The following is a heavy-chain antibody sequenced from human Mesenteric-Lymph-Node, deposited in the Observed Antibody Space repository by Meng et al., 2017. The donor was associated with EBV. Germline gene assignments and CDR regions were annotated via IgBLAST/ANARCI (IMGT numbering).Heavy chain of an antibody. V-gene: IGHV3-73*02. J-gene: IGHJ4*02. CDR3: CTHDPSDY. Sequence: EGERGECGGGLVQPGGSLKLSCAASGFTLSDSAIHWVRQASGKGLEWVGRIRSKANNYATVYGASVKGRFTISRDDSKNTAYLQMSSLKIEDAAVYYCCTHDPSDYWGQGTLVTVSS. CDR2: IRSKANNYAT. CDR1: GFTLSDSA.